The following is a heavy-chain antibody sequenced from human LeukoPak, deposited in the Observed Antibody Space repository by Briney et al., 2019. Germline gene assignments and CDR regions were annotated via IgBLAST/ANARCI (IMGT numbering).Heavy chain of an antibody. CDR3: ARDTVAGQIYFDN. CDR2: ISTSGSSI. V-gene: IGHV3-11*01. Sequence: GGSLRLSCAASGFTFSDFYMSWIRQAPGKGLEWVAFISTSGSSIHYADSVKGRVTISRDNAKNSLYLQMDSLRVEDRAVYYCARDTVAGQIYFDNWGQGTLVTVSS. CDR1: GFTFSDFY. J-gene: IGHJ4*02. D-gene: IGHD6-19*01.